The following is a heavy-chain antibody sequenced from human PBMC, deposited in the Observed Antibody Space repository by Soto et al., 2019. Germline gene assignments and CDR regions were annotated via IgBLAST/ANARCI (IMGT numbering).Heavy chain of an antibody. CDR3: ARSPSTFNAAFDI. V-gene: IGHV4-31*03. CDR2: IYYSGST. Sequence: SETLSLTCTVSGGSISSGGYYWSWIRQHPGKGLEWIGYIYYSGSTYYNPSLKSRVTISVDTSKNQFSLKLSSVTAADTAVYYCARSPSTFNAAFDIWGQGTMVTVSS. D-gene: IGHD3-16*01. J-gene: IGHJ3*02. CDR1: GGSISSGGYY.